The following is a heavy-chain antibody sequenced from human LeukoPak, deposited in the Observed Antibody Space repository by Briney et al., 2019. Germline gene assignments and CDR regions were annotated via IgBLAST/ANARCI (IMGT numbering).Heavy chain of an antibody. CDR2: IYYSGST. V-gene: IGHV4-31*03. J-gene: IGHJ4*02. CDR3: ARDRGPYSGYDSYYFDY. CDR1: GGSISSGGYY. D-gene: IGHD5-12*01. Sequence: SETLSLTCTVSGGSISSGGYYWSWTRQHPGKGLEWIVYIYYSGSTYYNPSLKSRVTISVDTSKNQFSLKLSSVTAADTAVYYCARDRGPYSGYDSYYFDYWGQXTLVTVSS.